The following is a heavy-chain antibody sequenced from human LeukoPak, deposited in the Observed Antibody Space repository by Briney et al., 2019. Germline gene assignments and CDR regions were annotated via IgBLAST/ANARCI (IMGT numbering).Heavy chain of an antibody. CDR3: ARHRITIFGVVPYYYMDV. CDR1: GYSFTSYW. V-gene: IGHV5-51*01. Sequence: GESLKISCKGSGYSFTSYWIGWVRQMPGKGLEWMGIIYPGDSDTRYSPSFHGQVTISADKFISTAYLQWSSLKASDTAMYYCARHRITIFGVVPYYYMDVWGKGTTVTVSS. CDR2: IYPGDSDT. J-gene: IGHJ6*03. D-gene: IGHD3-3*01.